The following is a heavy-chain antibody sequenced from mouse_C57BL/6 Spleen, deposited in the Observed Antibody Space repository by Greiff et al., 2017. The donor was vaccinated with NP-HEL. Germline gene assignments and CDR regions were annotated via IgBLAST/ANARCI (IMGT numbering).Heavy chain of an antibody. D-gene: IGHD2-4*01. CDR3: ARWGDYDAY. Sequence: VKVVESGPELVKPGASVKIPCKASGYAFSSSWMNWVKQRPGKGLEWIGRIYPGDGDTNYNGKFKGKATLTADKSSSTAYMQLSILTSEDSAVYFCARWGDYDAYWGQGTLVTVSA. CDR1: GYAFSSSW. J-gene: IGHJ3*01. V-gene: IGHV1-82*01. CDR2: IYPGDGDT.